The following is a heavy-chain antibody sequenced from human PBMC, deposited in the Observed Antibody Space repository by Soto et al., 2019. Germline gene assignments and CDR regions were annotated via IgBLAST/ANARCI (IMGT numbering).Heavy chain of an antibody. CDR2: IYYSGST. CDR1: SAPVSSSTYT. D-gene: IGHD2-2*01. CDR3: ARLHGYCISSSCHGHYAMDV. V-gene: IGHV4-39*01. Sequence: QLQLQESGPGLVKPSETLSLTCTVSSAPVSSSTYTWGWIRQPPGKGLEWIGSIYYSGSTYYNPSLNSRATVSVGTSRNRFSLKVTSVTAADTAVYYCARLHGYCISSSCHGHYAMDVWGQGTTVTVSS. J-gene: IGHJ6*02.